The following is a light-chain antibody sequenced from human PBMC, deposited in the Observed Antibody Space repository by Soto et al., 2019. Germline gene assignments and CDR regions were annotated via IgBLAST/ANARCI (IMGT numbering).Light chain of an antibody. V-gene: IGKV1-39*01. CDR1: QSISSY. J-gene: IGKJ3*01. CDR2: AAS. Sequence: DIQMTQSPSSLSASVGDRVTITCRASQSISSYLNWYQQKPGKAPRLLIYAASSWHSGVPSRFSGSGSGTEFTLTISSLQPEDFATYYCQQSYSTPFTFGPGTKVDIK. CDR3: QQSYSTPFT.